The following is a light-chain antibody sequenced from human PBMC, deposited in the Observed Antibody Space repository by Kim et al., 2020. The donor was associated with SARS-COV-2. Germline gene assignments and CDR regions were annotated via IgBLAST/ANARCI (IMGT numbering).Light chain of an antibody. CDR3: QQYYNTHRT. Sequence: DIVMTQSPDSLAVSLGERATINCKSSQGVLYSSNNKNYLAWYQQKPGQPPKLLIYWASTRESGVPDRFSGSGSGTDFTLTISSLQAEDVAVYYCQQYYNTHRTFGQGTKVDIK. V-gene: IGKV4-1*01. CDR1: QGVLYSSNNKNY. J-gene: IGKJ1*01. CDR2: WAS.